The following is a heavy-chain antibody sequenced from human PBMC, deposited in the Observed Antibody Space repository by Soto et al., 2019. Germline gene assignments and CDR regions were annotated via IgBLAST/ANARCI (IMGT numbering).Heavy chain of an antibody. CDR2: VSFDGSHK. Sequence: QVQLVQSGGGVVQPGGSLRLSCAASGFTFSSYAIHWVRQAPGKGLEWVADVSFDGSHKTYAVPVRGRFTISRDNSKKTVYLQMNSLRAEDTALYYCAKLGDAVSGYFDCWGQGTQVAVSS. J-gene: IGHJ5*01. V-gene: IGHV3-30*18. D-gene: IGHD3-3*01. CDR1: GFTFSSYA. CDR3: AKLGDAVSGYFDC.